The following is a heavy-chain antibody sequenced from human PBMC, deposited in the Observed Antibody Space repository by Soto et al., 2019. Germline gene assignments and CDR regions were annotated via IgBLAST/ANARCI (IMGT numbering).Heavy chain of an antibody. CDR3: VKDTLTGYGPPGP. D-gene: IGHD3-9*01. CDR1: GFTFSTYT. CDR2: MSGSGDST. V-gene: IGHV3-23*01. Sequence: EVQLLESGGGLVQPGGSLRLSCAASGFTFSTYTMSWVRQAPGKGLEWVSLMSGSGDSTYYADSVKGRVTISRDNSKNTLYLQTNTLRAEDTAVYYCVKDTLTGYGPPGPWGQGTMVTVSS. J-gene: IGHJ3*01.